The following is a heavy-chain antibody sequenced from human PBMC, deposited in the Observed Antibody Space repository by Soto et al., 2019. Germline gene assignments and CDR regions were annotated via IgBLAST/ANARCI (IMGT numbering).Heavy chain of an antibody. D-gene: IGHD5-18*01. CDR2: INPSGGST. CDR3: ARDQDRVDTAPGPVDY. V-gene: IGHV1-46*01. CDR1: GYTFTSYY. J-gene: IGHJ4*02. Sequence: ASVKVSCKASGYTFTSYYMHWVRQAPGQGLEWMGIINPSGGSTSYAQKFQGRVTMTRDTSTSTVYMELSSLRSEDTAVYYCARDQDRVDTAPGPVDYWGQGTLVTVSS.